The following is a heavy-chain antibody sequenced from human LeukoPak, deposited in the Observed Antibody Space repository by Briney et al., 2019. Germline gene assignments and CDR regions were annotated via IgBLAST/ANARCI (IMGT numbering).Heavy chain of an antibody. Sequence: PGRSLRLSCAASGFTFSSYAMHWVRQAPGKGLEWVAVISYDGSNKYYADSVKGRFTISRDNAKNSLYLQMNSLRAEDTAVYYCARPGDTARQGSYYFDYWGQGTLVTVSS. CDR1: GFTFSSYA. V-gene: IGHV3-30-3*01. CDR3: ARPGDTARQGSYYFDY. D-gene: IGHD5-18*01. J-gene: IGHJ4*02. CDR2: ISYDGSNK.